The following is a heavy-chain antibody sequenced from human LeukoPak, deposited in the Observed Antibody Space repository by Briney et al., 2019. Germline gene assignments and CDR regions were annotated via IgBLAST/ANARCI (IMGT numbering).Heavy chain of an antibody. Sequence: TSETLSLTCTVSGGSIRNYYWSWIRQPPGKGLEWIGYIYYSGSTSYNPSLKSRVTISVDTSKNQFSLKLSSVTAADTAVYYCARFITAGGYDALDIWGQGTMVTVS. CDR2: IYYSGST. V-gene: IGHV4-59*08. CDR1: GGSIRNYY. CDR3: ARFITAGGYDALDI. D-gene: IGHD6-13*01. J-gene: IGHJ3*02.